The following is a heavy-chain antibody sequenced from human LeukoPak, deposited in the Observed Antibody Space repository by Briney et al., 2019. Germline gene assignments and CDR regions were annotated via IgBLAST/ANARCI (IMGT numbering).Heavy chain of an antibody. CDR2: ISSSSSTI. D-gene: IGHD2-15*01. V-gene: IGHV3-48*01. Sequence: QAGGSLRLSCAASGFTFSSYSMNWVRQAPGKGLEWVSYISSSSSTIYYADSVKGRFTISRDNAKNSLYLQMNSLRAEDTAVYYCARGLILEWLPSYYFDYWGQGTLVTVSP. CDR1: GFTFSSYS. J-gene: IGHJ4*02. CDR3: ARGLILEWLPSYYFDY.